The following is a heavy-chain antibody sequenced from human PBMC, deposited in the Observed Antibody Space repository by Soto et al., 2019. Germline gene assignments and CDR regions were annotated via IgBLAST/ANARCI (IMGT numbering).Heavy chain of an antibody. Sequence: TLSLICAVSGGSISSGGYSWSWFRQPPGKGLEWIGYIYRSGRTYYNPSLKSRVTISVDRSKIQFSLKLRSVTAADAAVYYCARLGYCSGRSSYGVTFFDSWGQGALVTVSS. V-gene: IGHV4-30-2*01. D-gene: IGHD2-15*01. CDR3: ARLGYCSGRSSYGVTFFDS. J-gene: IGHJ4*02. CDR2: IYRSGRT. CDR1: GGSISSGGYS.